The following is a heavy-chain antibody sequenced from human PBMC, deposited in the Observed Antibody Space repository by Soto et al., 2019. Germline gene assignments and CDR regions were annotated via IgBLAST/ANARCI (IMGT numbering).Heavy chain of an antibody. Sequence: SETLSLTCIVSGGSINSTTYYWGWIRQPPGKGLEWIGDIFYSGSTYYNMSLKSRVTISVDTSKNHFALSLRSVTAADTAVYYCACLSAIVRRLFFLDVWGKGTTVTVSS. CDR1: GGSINSTTYY. J-gene: IGHJ6*04. CDR2: IFYSGST. CDR3: ACLSAIVRRLFFLDV. D-gene: IGHD3-10*01. V-gene: IGHV4-39*02.